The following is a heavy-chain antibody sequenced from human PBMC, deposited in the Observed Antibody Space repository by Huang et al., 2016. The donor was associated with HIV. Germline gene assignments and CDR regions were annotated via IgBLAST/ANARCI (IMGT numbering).Heavy chain of an antibody. D-gene: IGHD3-10*01. J-gene: IGHJ5*02. CDR1: GESLGTYY. CDR2: VNDGGDI. Sequence: QVQLQQWGAGLLKPSETLALTCAVYGESLGTYYWAWIRRPPGKGLHWIGEVNDGGDINYNPSLESRVTMSVDTSRNQVSLTLTSMTAADTATYYCARRFRVAATRKWFDPWGQGTLVIVSS. V-gene: IGHV4-34*01. CDR3: ARRFRVAATRKWFDP.